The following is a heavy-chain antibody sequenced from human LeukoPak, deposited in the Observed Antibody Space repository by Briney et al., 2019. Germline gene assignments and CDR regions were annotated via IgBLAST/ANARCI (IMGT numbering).Heavy chain of an antibody. CDR2: IYYSGST. D-gene: IGHD1-7*01. V-gene: IGHV4-59*01. CDR1: GGSIISYY. Sequence: SETLSLTCTVSGGSIISYYWSWIRQPPGKGLEWIGYIYYSGSTKYNPSLKSRVTISVDASKTQFSLKLNSVTAADTAVYYCARGSRELYYFDYWGQGTLVTVSS. CDR3: ARGSRELYYFDY. J-gene: IGHJ4*02.